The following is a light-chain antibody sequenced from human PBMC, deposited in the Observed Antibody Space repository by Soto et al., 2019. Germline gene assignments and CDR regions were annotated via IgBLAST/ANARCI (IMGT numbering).Light chain of an antibody. J-gene: IGKJ1*01. CDR1: QSVSTH. CDR2: GAS. V-gene: IGKV3-15*01. Sequence: EKVMTQSPATLSVSPGDRATLSCRSSQSVSTHLAWYQQKPGQAPRLLIYGASTRATGIPARFSGSGSGTEFPLTNNSLESEDCAVYYCQQYDNWPPWTFGQGTKVEIK. CDR3: QQYDNWPPWT.